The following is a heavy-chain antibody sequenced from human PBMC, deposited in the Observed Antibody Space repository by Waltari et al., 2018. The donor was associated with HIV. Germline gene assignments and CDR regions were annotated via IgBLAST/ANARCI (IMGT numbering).Heavy chain of an antibody. J-gene: IGHJ4*01. CDR3: ARQPNHYDFESSDYFYFDF. Sequence: EVQLVQSGEEVKKPGESLTISCQGSGYSFTSYWIAWVRLRPGKGLDYMGMTDPGGVETKYSPPFQGQVTISADKSTNTAFLRWSNLKASDTAIYYGARQPNHYDFESSDYFYFDFWGQGTQVTVSS. D-gene: IGHD3-22*01. CDR1: GYSFTSYW. V-gene: IGHV5-51*01. CDR2: TDPGGVET.